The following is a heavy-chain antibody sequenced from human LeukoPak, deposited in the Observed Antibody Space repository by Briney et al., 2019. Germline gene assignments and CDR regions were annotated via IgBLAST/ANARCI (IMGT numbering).Heavy chain of an antibody. CDR3: ARLTALAGHRGAFDI. CDR2: IYYNGNT. D-gene: IGHD6-19*01. CDR1: GFTFSDHY. J-gene: IGHJ3*02. Sequence: GSLRLSCAVSGFTFSDHYMSWIRQPPGKGLEWIATIYYNGNTFYNPSLKSRVAISIDMSKSQFSLHLSSVTAADTAIYYCARLTALAGHRGAFDIWGPGTMVTVSS. V-gene: IGHV4-59*04.